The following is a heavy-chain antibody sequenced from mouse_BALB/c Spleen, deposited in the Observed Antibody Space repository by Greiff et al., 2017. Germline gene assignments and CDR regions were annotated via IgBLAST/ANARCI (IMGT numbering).Heavy chain of an antibody. CDR3: TRPTANWFAY. Sequence: QVQLQQPGAELVRPGASVKLSCKASGYTFTSYWINWVKQRPGQGLEWIGNIYPSASYTNYNQKFKDKATLTVDKSSSTAYMQLSSPTSEDSAVYYCTRPTANWFAYWGQGTLVTVSA. CDR2: IYPSASYT. J-gene: IGHJ3*01. CDR1: GYTFTSYW. V-gene: IGHV1-69*02. D-gene: IGHD1-2*01.